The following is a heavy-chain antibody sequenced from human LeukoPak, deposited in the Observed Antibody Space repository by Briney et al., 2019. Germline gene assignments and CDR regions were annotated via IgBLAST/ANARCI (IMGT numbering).Heavy chain of an antibody. Sequence: PGGSLRLSCAASGFTFSSYEMNRVRQAPGKGLEWVSYISNSSTYIYYADSVKGRFSISRDNAKNSLYLQMNSLRAEDTAVYYCARDPEAQYYFDYWGQGTLVTVSS. CDR1: GFTFSSYE. V-gene: IGHV3-21*05. CDR3: ARDPEAQYYFDY. CDR2: ISNSSTYI. J-gene: IGHJ4*02.